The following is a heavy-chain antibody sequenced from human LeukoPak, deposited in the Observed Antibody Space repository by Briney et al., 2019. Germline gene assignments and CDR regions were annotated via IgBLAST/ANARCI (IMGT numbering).Heavy chain of an antibody. CDR2: INQDESER. CDR1: GFMFSKYW. V-gene: IGHV3-7*01. Sequence: GGSLRLSCAASGFMFSKYWMSWVRQAPGKGLEWVANINQDESERYYVDSVKGRFTISRDNSKNTLYQQMNSLRAEDTAVYYCANLNYYYDSSGYYSDYWGQGTLVTVSS. CDR3: ANLNYYYDSSGYYSDY. J-gene: IGHJ4*02. D-gene: IGHD3-22*01.